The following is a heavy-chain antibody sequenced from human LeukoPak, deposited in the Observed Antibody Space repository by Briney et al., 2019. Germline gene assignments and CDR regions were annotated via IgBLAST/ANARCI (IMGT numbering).Heavy chain of an antibody. J-gene: IGHJ4*02. CDR1: GYTLTGLS. Sequence: ASVKVSCKVSGYTLTGLSMNWVRQAPGKGLEWMGGFDPEDGETIYAQKFQGRVTMTEDTSTDTAYMELSSLRSEDTAVYYCATSYYYDSSDYYRIDYWGQGTLVTVSS. CDR2: FDPEDGET. CDR3: ATSYYYDSSDYYRIDY. V-gene: IGHV1-24*01. D-gene: IGHD3-22*01.